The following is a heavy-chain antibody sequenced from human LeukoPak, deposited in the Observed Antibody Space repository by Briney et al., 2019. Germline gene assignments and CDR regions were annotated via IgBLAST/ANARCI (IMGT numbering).Heavy chain of an antibody. Sequence: GGSLRLSCAASGFTFSRDWIHWVRPVPGKGLVWVSRIDSDDGSKSYADSVKGRFTISRDNAKKTLYLQMNSLRVEDTAVYYCLVILTEPTSPSPDGLDIWGQGTMVTVSS. D-gene: IGHD2-15*01. J-gene: IGHJ3*02. CDR2: IDSDDGSK. CDR1: GFTFSRDW. CDR3: LVILTEPTSPSPDGLDI. V-gene: IGHV3-74*01.